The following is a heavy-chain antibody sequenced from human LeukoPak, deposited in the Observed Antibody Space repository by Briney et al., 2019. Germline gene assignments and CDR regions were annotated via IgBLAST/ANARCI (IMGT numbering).Heavy chain of an antibody. CDR2: LVYDERS. CDR3: ARDLSAAFDF. Sequence: GGSLRLSCAASRFPFSSYGMHWVRQAPGKGLEWVARLVYDERSDYADSVKGRFSISRDNSKNTLLLDMSDLRVEDTAVYYCARDLSAAFDFWGQGVLVTVSS. CDR1: RFPFSSYG. D-gene: IGHD6-19*01. V-gene: IGHV3-33*01. J-gene: IGHJ4*02.